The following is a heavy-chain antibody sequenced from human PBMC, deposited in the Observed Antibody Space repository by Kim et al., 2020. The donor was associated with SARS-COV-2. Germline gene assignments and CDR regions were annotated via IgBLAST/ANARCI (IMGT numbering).Heavy chain of an antibody. J-gene: IGHJ6*02. CDR3: ARDLMGLRYFDWLLTEGMDV. CDR2: ISSSSSYI. D-gene: IGHD3-9*01. V-gene: IGHV3-21*01. CDR1: GFTFSSYS. Sequence: GGSLRHSCAASGFTFSSYSMNWVRQAPGKGLEWVSSISSSSSYIYYADSVKGRFTISRDNAKNSLYLQMNSLRAEDTAVYYCARDLMGLRYFDWLLTEGMDVWGQGPTVTVSS.